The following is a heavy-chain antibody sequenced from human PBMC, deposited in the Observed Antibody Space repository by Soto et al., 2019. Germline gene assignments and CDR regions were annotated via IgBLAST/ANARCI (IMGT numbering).Heavy chain of an antibody. J-gene: IGHJ4*02. CDR3: AKGSRFWEWLSDY. V-gene: IGHV3-23*01. CDR2: IRGSGGIT. D-gene: IGHD3-3*01. Sequence: GGSLRLSCAASGFTFSSYAMSWVRQAPGKGLEWVSAIRGSGGITYYTDSVKGRFPISRDNSKNTLYLQMNSLRADDTAVYYCAKGSRFWEWLSDYWGQGPLVTVSS. CDR1: GFTFSSYA.